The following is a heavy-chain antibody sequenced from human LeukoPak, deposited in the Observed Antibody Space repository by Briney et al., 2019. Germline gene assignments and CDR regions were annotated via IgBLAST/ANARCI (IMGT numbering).Heavy chain of an antibody. V-gene: IGHV4-31*03. CDR1: GGSISSGGYY. J-gene: IGHJ6*02. CDR3: ARDPHSNRMDV. CDR2: IYYSGST. Sequence: PSETPSLTCTVSGGSISSGGYYWSWIRQHPGKGLEWIGYIYYSGSTYYNPSLKSRVTISVDTSKNQFSLKLSSVTAADTAVYYCARDPHSNRMDVWGQGTTVTVSS.